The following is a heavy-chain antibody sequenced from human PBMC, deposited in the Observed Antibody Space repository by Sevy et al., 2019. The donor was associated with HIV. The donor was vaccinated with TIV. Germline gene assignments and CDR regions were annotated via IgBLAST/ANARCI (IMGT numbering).Heavy chain of an antibody. J-gene: IGHJ6*02. V-gene: IGHV1-69*13. Sequence: ASVKVCCKASGGTFSSYAISWVRQAPGQGLEWMGGIIPIFGTANYAQKFQGRVTITADESTSTAYMELSSLRSEDTAVYYCARRARGLLYYYYYGIDVRGQGTTVTVSS. CDR1: GGTFSSYA. CDR2: IIPIFGTA. CDR3: ARRARGLLYYYYYGIDV. D-gene: IGHD1-26*01.